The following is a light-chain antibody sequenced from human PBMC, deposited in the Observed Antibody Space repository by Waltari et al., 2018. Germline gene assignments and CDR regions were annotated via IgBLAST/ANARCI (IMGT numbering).Light chain of an antibody. Sequence: QSALTQPALFSASPRQSITISRSGTRSDLGGCNCVSWYQQHPGKVPKLLIFDVSNRPSGVSDRFSGSKSGNTASLTISGLQAEDESDYYCCSFTSRSTWVFGGGTKLTVL. CDR1: RSDLGGCNC. CDR2: DVS. V-gene: IGLV2-14*01. CDR3: CSFTSRSTWV. J-gene: IGLJ3*02.